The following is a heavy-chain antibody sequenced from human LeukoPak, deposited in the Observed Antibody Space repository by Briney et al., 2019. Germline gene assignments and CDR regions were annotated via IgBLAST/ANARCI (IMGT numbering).Heavy chain of an antibody. V-gene: IGHV3-53*01. CDR2: FCNDGTT. Sequence: GGSLRLSCAASGFIVSSSYMSWVRQAPGKGLEWVSDFCNDGTTYYAYFVKGRFTISRDNSKNTLYLQMNSLRAEDTAVYYCAKVPVRGSGDYWGQGTLVTVSS. J-gene: IGHJ4*02. CDR1: GFIVSSSY. CDR3: AKVPVRGSGDY. D-gene: IGHD3-10*01.